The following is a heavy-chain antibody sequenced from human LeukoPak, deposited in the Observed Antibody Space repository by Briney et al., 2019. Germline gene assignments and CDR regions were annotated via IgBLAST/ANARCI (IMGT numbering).Heavy chain of an antibody. CDR3: AKGERLLWSGDFAG. CDR2: IRYDGNKK. CDR1: GFTFSYYG. J-gene: IGHJ4*02. V-gene: IGHV3-30*02. Sequence: GGSLRLSCVVSGFTFSYYGIHWVRQAPGKGLEWVAFIRYDGNKKFYAESVKGRFTISRDNSKNTVFLQMNSLRPEDTAVYYCAKGERLLWSGDFAGWGQGTLVTVSS. D-gene: IGHD2-21*01.